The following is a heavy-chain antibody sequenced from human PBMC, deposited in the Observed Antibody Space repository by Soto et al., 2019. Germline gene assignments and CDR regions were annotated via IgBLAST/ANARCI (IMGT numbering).Heavy chain of an antibody. CDR1: GFTFSSYS. CDR2: ISSSSSYI. V-gene: IGHV3-21*01. J-gene: IGHJ4*02. D-gene: IGHD1-26*01. CDR3: ARDNRERELGGFDY. Sequence: GGSLRLSCAASGFTFSSYSMNWVRQAPGKGLEWVSSISSSSSYIYYADSVKGRFTISRDNAKNSLYLQMNSLRAEDTAVYYCARDNRERELGGFDYWGQGTLVTVSS.